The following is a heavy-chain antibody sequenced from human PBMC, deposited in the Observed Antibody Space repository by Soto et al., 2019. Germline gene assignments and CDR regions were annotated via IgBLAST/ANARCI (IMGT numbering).Heavy chain of an antibody. D-gene: IGHD3-9*01. CDR1: GYTFTAFY. CDR2: VNPNTGVT. Sequence: GASVKVSCKASGYTFTAFYMNWVRQAPGQGLEWMGWVNPNTGVTKYAQKFQGSVTMTRDTSINTAYMELSGLTSDDTAVYYCTPLRLDXWGQGTLVTVSX. J-gene: IGHJ5*02. CDR3: TPLRLDX. V-gene: IGHV1-2*02.